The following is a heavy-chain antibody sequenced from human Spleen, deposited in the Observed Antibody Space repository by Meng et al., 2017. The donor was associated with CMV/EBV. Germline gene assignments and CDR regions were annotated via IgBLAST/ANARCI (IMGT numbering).Heavy chain of an antibody. CDR2: ISGSGGST. CDR3: AKGIAVAAYFQH. Sequence: SCAASGFTFSSYAMSWVRQAPGKGLEWVSAISGSGGSTYYADSVKGRFTISRDNSKNTLYLQMNSLRAEDTAVYYCAKGIAVAAYFQHWGQGTLVTVSS. CDR1: GFTFSSYA. V-gene: IGHV3-23*01. D-gene: IGHD6-19*01. J-gene: IGHJ1*01.